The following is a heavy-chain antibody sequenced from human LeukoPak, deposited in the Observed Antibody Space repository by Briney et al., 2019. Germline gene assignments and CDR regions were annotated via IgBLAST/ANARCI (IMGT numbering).Heavy chain of an antibody. Sequence: ASVKVSCKASGYTFTSYGISWVRRAPGQGLEWMGWISAYNGNTNYAQKLQGRVTMTTDTSTSTAYMELRSLRSDDTAVYYCARDQYGDYALDYWGQGTLVTVSS. CDR3: ARDQYGDYALDY. V-gene: IGHV1-18*01. CDR2: ISAYNGNT. CDR1: GYTFTSYG. J-gene: IGHJ4*02. D-gene: IGHD4-17*01.